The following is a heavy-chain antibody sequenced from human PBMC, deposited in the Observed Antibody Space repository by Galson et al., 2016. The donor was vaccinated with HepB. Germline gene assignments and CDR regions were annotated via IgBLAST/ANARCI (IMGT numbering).Heavy chain of an antibody. J-gene: IGHJ4*02. V-gene: IGHV3-33*01. D-gene: IGHD5-18*01. Sequence: SLRLSCAASGFTFSSYAMHWVRQAPGKGPEWVAVIWYNGNNKNCADSVKGRFTISRDNSKNTLYLQMNSLRAEDTAVYYCARDLNTALVTGIGFGYWGQGTLVTVSS. CDR2: IWYNGNNK. CDR3: ARDLNTALVTGIGFGY. CDR1: GFTFSSYA.